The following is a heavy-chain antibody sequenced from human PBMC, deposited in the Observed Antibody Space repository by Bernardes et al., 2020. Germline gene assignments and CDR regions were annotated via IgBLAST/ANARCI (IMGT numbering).Heavy chain of an antibody. CDR3: ARGVEYSGYDSLYYFYY. D-gene: IGHD5-12*01. V-gene: IGHV4-59*01. J-gene: IGHJ4*02. CDR2: ICYSGNT. CDR1: GGSISSAC. Sequence: SESLSLTCTVSGGSISSACGNWIRQPPGKGLEWIGYICYSGNTNYNPSLKSRVTISVDMSKNQFSLKLSAVTAADTAMYYCARGVEYSGYDSLYYFYYWGQGTLVTVSS.